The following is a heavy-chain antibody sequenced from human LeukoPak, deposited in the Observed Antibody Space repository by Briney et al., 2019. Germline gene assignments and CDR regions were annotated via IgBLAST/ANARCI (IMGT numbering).Heavy chain of an antibody. J-gene: IGHJ6*03. V-gene: IGHV1-2*02. CDR3: ARASTYYYDSSGSGTYYYYYYMDV. Sequence: GASVKVSCKASGYTFTGYYMHWVRQAPGQGLEWMGWINPNSGGTNYAQKFQGRVTMTRDTSISTAYMELSRLRSDDTAVYYCARASTYYYDSSGSGTYYYYYYMDVWGKGTTVTISS. CDR2: INPNSGGT. CDR1: GYTFTGYY. D-gene: IGHD3-22*01.